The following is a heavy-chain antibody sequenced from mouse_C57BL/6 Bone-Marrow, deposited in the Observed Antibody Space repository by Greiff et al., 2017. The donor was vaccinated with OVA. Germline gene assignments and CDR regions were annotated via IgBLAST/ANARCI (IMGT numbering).Heavy chain of an antibody. CDR3: ARVYYYGGTLAY. Sequence: EVQLQQSGPELVKPGASVKIPCQASGYTFTDYNMDWVKQSHGKSLEWIGDINPNNGGTIYNQKFKGKATLTVDKSSSTAYMELRSLTSEDTAVYYCARVYYYGGTLAYWGQGTLVTVSA. D-gene: IGHD1-1*01. V-gene: IGHV1-18*01. CDR1: GYTFTDYN. CDR2: INPNNGGT. J-gene: IGHJ3*01.